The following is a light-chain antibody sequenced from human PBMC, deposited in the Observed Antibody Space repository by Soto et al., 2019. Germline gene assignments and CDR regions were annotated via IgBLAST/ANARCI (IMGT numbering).Light chain of an antibody. CDR3: QYYDSSNVV. Sequence: NFMLTQPHSVSESPGKTVTISCTRSSGSIASNYVQWYQQRPGSAPTTVIYEDNQRPSGVPDRFSGSIDRSSNSASLTISGLKTEDEADYYCQYYDSSNVVFGGGTKVTVL. CDR2: EDN. V-gene: IGLV6-57*04. J-gene: IGLJ2*01. CDR1: SGSIASNY.